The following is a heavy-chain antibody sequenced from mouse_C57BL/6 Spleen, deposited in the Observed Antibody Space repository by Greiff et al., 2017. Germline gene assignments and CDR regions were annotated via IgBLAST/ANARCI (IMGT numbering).Heavy chain of an antibody. CDR3: ARYYYGSSAWFAY. J-gene: IGHJ3*01. V-gene: IGHV5-9*01. D-gene: IGHD1-1*01. CDR1: GFTFSSYT. Sequence: EVKLVESGGGLVKPGGSLKLSCAASGFTFSSYTMSWVRQTPEKRLEWVATISGGGGNTYYPDSVKGRFTISRDNAKNTLYLQMSSQRSEDTALYYCARYYYGSSAWFAYWGQGTLVTVSA. CDR2: ISGGGGNT.